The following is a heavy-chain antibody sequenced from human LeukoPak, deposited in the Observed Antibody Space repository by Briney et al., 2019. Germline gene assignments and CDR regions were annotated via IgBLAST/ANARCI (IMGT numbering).Heavy chain of an antibody. CDR3: AKDLWYTSSSEEY. V-gene: IGHV3-30-3*01. Sequence: GGSLRLSCAASGFTFDDYAMHWVRQAPGKGLEWVAVISYDGSNKYYADSVKGRFTISRDNSKNTLYLQMNSLRAEDTAVYYCAKDLWYTSSSEEYWGQGTLVTVSS. CDR2: ISYDGSNK. D-gene: IGHD6-6*01. CDR1: GFTFDDYA. J-gene: IGHJ4*02.